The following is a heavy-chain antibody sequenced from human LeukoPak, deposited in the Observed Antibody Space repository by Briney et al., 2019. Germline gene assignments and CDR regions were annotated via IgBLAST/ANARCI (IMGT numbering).Heavy chain of an antibody. CDR2: ISAYNGNT. Sequence: ASVKVSCKASGYTFTSYGISWVRQAPGQGLEWMGWISAYNGNTNYAQKFQGRVTITADKSTSTAYMELSSLRSEDTAVYYCARALGRDRDYWGQGTLVTVSS. V-gene: IGHV1-18*01. CDR3: ARALGRDRDY. J-gene: IGHJ4*02. CDR1: GYTFTSYG. D-gene: IGHD3/OR15-3a*01.